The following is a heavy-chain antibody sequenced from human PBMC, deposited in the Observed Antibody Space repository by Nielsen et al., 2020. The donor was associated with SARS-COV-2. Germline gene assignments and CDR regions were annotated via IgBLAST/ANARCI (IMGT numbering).Heavy chain of an antibody. CDR3: ARQTDGYNTPYYFDY. J-gene: IGHJ4*02. D-gene: IGHD5-24*01. V-gene: IGHV5-51*01. Sequence: KASCKGSGYSFTSYWIGWVRQMPGKGLEWMGIIYPGDSDTRYSPSFQGQVTISADKSISTAYLQWSSLKASDTAMYYCARQTDGYNTPYYFDYWGQGTLVTVSS. CDR1: GYSFTSYW. CDR2: IYPGDSDT.